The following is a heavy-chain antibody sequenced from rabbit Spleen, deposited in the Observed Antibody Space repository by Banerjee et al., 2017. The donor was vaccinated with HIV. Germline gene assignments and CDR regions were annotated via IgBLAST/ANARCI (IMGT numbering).Heavy chain of an antibody. CDR1: GFSFSDRDV. CDR3: ARDLAGAIGWNFYL. J-gene: IGHJ6*01. CDR2: INTATAKG. V-gene: IGHV1S45*01. Sequence: QEQLVESGGGLVQPEGSLTLTCTASGFSFSDRDVMCWVRQAPGKGLEWIACINTATAKGVYASWVNGRFTISKTSSTTVTLQMTSLTAADTATYFCARDLAGAIGWNFYLWGPGTLVTVS. D-gene: IGHD4-1*01.